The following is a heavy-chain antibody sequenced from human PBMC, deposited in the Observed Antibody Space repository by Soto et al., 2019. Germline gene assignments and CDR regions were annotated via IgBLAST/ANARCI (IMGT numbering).Heavy chain of an antibody. Sequence: PGGSLRLSCAASGFTFSRYVMSCVRQAPGKGLEWVSTISGSGGSTYYADSVKGRFTISRDNSKNTLYMQMNSLRAEDTAVYYCAKDQGSGSYGHYYFDYWGQGTLVTVSS. J-gene: IGHJ4*02. CDR2: ISGSGGST. D-gene: IGHD3-10*01. V-gene: IGHV3-23*01. CDR1: GFTFSRYV. CDR3: AKDQGSGSYGHYYFDY.